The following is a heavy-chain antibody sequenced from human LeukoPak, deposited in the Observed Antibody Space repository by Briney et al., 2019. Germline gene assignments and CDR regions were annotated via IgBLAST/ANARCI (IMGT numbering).Heavy chain of an antibody. Sequence: PSETLSLTCTVSGGSMNQYYWSWIRQPPGKGLEWIGEINHSGSTNYNPSLKSRVTISVDTSKNRFSLKLSSVTAADTAVYYCASRTRSRPRITMVRGVIPDQFNWFDPWGQGTLVTVSS. CDR1: GGSMNQYY. D-gene: IGHD3-10*01. CDR2: INHSGST. J-gene: IGHJ5*02. CDR3: ASRTRSRPRITMVRGVIPDQFNWFDP. V-gene: IGHV4-34*01.